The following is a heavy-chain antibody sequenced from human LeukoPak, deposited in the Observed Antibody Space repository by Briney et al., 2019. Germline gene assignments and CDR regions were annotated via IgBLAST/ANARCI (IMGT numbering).Heavy chain of an antibody. J-gene: IGHJ6*02. D-gene: IGHD4-17*01. CDR1: GGTFSSYA. V-gene: IGHV1-69*13. CDR3: ASRTVTTYYYYGMDV. CDR2: IIPIFGTA. Sequence: ASVKVSCTASGGTFSSYAISWVRQAPGQGLEWMGGIIPIFGTANYAQKFQGRVTITADESTSIAYMELSSLRSEDTAVYYCASRTVTTYYYYGMDVWGQGTTVTVSS.